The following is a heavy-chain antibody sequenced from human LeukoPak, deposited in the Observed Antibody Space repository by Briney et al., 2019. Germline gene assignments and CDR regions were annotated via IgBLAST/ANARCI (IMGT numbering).Heavy chain of an antibody. D-gene: IGHD2-2*01. CDR1: GFTFSISA. V-gene: IGHV1-58*01. CDR3: AADRHCSSKRCYPYNFDY. J-gene: IGHJ4*02. CDR2: IFVGIGNT. Sequence: GASVTVSCKASGFTFSISAVQWVRQARPQRLEWIGWIFVGIGNTNYAQKFQERVTITRDMSTSTASMELSSLTSDDTAVYYCAADRHCSSKRCYPYNFDYWGQGTLVTVSS.